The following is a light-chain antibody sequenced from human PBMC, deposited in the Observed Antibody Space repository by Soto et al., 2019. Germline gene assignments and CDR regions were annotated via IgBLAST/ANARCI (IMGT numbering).Light chain of an antibody. CDR1: QSISSW. J-gene: IGKJ4*01. CDR2: KTS. CDR3: QQRSNRLT. Sequence: DIQMTQSPSTLSASVGDRVTITCRASQSISSWLAWYQQKPGKAPKLLIYKTSNLESGVPSRFSGSGSGTEFSLTISSLQPDDFATYYCQQRSNRLTFGGGTKVDIK. V-gene: IGKV1-5*03.